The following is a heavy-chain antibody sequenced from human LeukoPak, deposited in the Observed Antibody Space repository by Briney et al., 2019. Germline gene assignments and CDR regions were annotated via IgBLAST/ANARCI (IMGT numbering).Heavy chain of an antibody. J-gene: IGHJ6*02. V-gene: IGHV3-30*18. CDR1: GFTFSSYG. CDR3: AKDLGSGWFIHHYGIDG. D-gene: IGHD6-19*01. Sequence: GRSLRLSCAASGFTFSSYGMHWVRQAPGKGLEWVAVISYDGSNKYYADSVKGRFTISRDNSKNTLYLQMNSLRAEDTAVYYCAKDLGSGWFIHHYGIDGWGQGTTVTVSS. CDR2: ISYDGSNK.